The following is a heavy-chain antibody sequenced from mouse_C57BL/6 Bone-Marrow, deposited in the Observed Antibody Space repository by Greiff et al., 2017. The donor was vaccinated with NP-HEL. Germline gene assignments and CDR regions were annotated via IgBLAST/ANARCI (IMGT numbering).Heavy chain of an antibody. D-gene: IGHD2-3*01. CDR2: IDPEDGET. Sequence: VQLQQSGAELVKPGASVKLSCTASGFNIKDYYMHWVKQRTEQGLEWIGRIDPEDGETKYAPKFQGKATITADTSSNTADLQLSSLTSEDTAVYYCARVGYDGYYGYYAMDYWGQGTSVTVSS. CDR1: GFNIKDYY. CDR3: ARVGYDGYYGYYAMDY. V-gene: IGHV14-2*01. J-gene: IGHJ4*01.